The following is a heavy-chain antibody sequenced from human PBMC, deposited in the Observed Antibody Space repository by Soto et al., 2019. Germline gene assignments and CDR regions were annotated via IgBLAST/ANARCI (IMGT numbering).Heavy chain of an antibody. CDR1: GYSFTNYW. CDR2: IYPGDSDT. D-gene: IGHD3-22*01. Sequence: GESLKISCKGSGYSFTNYWIGWVRQMPGKGLEWMGIIYPGDSDTRYSPSFQGRVTISADKSISSTYLQWSSLKASDTAMYYCARYDSSGYFNFEYWGQGNPVTVSS. V-gene: IGHV5-51*01. CDR3: ARYDSSGYFNFEY. J-gene: IGHJ4*01.